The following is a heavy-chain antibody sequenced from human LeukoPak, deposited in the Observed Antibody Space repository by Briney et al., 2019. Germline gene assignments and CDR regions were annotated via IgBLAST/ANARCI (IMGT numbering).Heavy chain of an antibody. CDR1: GFTFSDYA. Sequence: PGGSLRLSCVVSGFTFSDYAMNWVRQAPGKGLEWVSTFKTKYNQVYYAAPVKGRFTISRDDSKTTLYLQMNSLKTEDTAVYYCTSVGYGEYYFDNWGQGTLVTVSS. D-gene: IGHD4-17*01. J-gene: IGHJ4*02. CDR3: TSVGYGEYYFDN. V-gene: IGHV3-15*06. CDR2: FKTKYNQV.